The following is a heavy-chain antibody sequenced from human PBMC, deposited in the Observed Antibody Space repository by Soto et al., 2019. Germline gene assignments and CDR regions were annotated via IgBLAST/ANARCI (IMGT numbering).Heavy chain of an antibody. D-gene: IGHD3-10*01. V-gene: IGHV3-30*18. CDR1: GFTLSTYG. Sequence: PRGSLRLSCAASGFTLSTYGMQWVRQAPGKGLEWVAVISYDGYLKYYVDAVKGRFTVARDNSKNTLFLEMNSLRVEDTAVYFCAKDFKVSGSHYGTLNYYYGMDVWGQGTTVTVSS. CDR3: AKDFKVSGSHYGTLNYYYGMDV. CDR2: ISYDGYLK. J-gene: IGHJ6*02.